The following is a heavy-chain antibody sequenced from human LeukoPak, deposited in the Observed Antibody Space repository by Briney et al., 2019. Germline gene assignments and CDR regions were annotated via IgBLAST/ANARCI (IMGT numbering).Heavy chain of an antibody. D-gene: IGHD4-23*01. CDR1: GGSISSYY. CDR3: ARHGGGYSYYYYYYYMDV. Sequence: SETLSLTCTVSGGSISSYYWSWIRQPPGKGLEWIGYTYYSGSTNYNPSLKSRVTISVDTSKNQFSLKLSSVTAADTAVYYCARHGGGYSYYYYYYYMDVWGKGTTVTVSS. V-gene: IGHV4-59*08. J-gene: IGHJ6*03. CDR2: TYYSGST.